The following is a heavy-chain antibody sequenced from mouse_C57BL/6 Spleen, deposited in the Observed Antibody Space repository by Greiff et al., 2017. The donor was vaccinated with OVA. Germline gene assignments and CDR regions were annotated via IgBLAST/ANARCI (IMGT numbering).Heavy chain of an antibody. J-gene: IGHJ1*03. V-gene: IGHV1-61*01. Sequence: QVQLQQPGAELVRPGSSVKLSCKASGYTFTSYWMAWVKQRPGQGLEWIGNIYPSDSETHYNQKFKDKATLTVDKSSSTAYMQLSSLTSEDSAVYYCARGARYFDVWGTGTTVTVSS. CDR1: GYTFTSYW. CDR2: IYPSDSET. CDR3: ARGARYFDV.